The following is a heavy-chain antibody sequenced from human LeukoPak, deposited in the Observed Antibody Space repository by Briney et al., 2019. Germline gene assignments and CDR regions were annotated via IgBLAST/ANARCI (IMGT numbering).Heavy chain of an antibody. V-gene: IGHV4-61*08. CDR2: IYYSGST. J-gene: IGHJ4*02. CDR3: ARALWDSSGWYGGFDFDY. CDR1: GGSITSGGHY. Sequence: SETLSLTCTVSGGSITSGGHYWSWIRQHPGKGLEWIGYIYYSGSTNYNPSLKSRVTISVDTSKNQFSLKLSSVTAADTAVYYCARALWDSSGWYGGFDFDYWGLGTLVTVSS. D-gene: IGHD6-19*01.